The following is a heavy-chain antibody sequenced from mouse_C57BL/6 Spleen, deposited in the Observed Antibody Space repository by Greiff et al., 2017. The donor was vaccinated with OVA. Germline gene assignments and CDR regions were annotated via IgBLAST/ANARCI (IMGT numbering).Heavy chain of an antibody. CDR3: ARSYDGPYYFDY. CDR1: GYAFSSSW. Sequence: VQLKESGPELVKPGASVKISCKASGYAFSSSWMNWVKQRPGKGLEWIGRIYPGDGDTNYNGKFKGKATLTADKSSSTAYMQLSSLTSEDSAVYFCARSYDGPYYFDYWGQGTTLTVSS. D-gene: IGHD2-3*01. V-gene: IGHV1-82*01. J-gene: IGHJ2*01. CDR2: IYPGDGDT.